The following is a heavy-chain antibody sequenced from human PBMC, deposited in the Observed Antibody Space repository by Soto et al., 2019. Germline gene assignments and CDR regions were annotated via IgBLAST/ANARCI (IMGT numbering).Heavy chain of an antibody. V-gene: IGHV3-30*18. CDR3: AKEGGLSGSYYISSSYYFDY. J-gene: IGHJ4*02. Sequence: PEGSLRLSCVSSGFTFSSYGMHWVRQAPGKGLEWVAIISYDGSNTYYADSVKGRFTISRDNSKNTLYLQMNSLRAEDTSVYYCAKEGGLSGSYYISSSYYFDYWGQGTLVTVSS. D-gene: IGHD1-26*01. CDR1: GFTFSSYG. CDR2: ISYDGSNT.